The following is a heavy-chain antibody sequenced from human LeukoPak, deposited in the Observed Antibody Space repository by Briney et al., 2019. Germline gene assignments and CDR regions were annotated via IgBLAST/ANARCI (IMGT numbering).Heavy chain of an antibody. V-gene: IGHV3-48*01. CDR2: ISSSGDTI. Sequence: GGSLRLSCAASGFTFSSYAMSWVRQAPGKGLEWVSYISSSGDTIYYADSVKGRFTISRDNAKNSLYLQMNGLRAGDTAVYSCARGYGDYPRASMSHFDYWGQGTLVTVSS. CDR1: GFTFSSYA. D-gene: IGHD4-17*01. CDR3: ARGYGDYPRASMSHFDY. J-gene: IGHJ4*02.